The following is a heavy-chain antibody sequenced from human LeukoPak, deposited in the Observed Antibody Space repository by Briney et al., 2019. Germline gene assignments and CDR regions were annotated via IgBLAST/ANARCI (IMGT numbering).Heavy chain of an antibody. CDR3: ATYSHWVAGDV. D-gene: IGHD3-16*01. V-gene: IGHV3-7*01. J-gene: IGHJ6*02. CDR2: MNQDGSEK. Sequence: GGSLRLSCAASGFTFSESWMSWVREAPWKGLEWVANMNQDGSEKDYVDSVKGRFTITRDNARESLYLQMSSLRVEDTAVYYCATYSHWVAGDVWGQGTTVTVSS. CDR1: GFTFSESW.